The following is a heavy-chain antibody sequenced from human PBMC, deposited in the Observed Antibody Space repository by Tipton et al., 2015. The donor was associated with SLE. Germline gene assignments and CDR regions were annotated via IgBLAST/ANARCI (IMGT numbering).Heavy chain of an antibody. Sequence: QLVQSGAEVKKPGASVKVSCKASGYTFTSYGISWVRQAPGQGLEWMGWISAYNGNTNYAQKLQGRVTMPTDTSTSTAYMGLRSLRSDDTAVYYCARDHLSLVITMVRGGGAFDIWGQGTMVTVSS. J-gene: IGHJ3*02. D-gene: IGHD3-10*01. CDR1: GYTFTSYG. CDR2: ISAYNGNT. CDR3: ARDHLSLVITMVRGGGAFDI. V-gene: IGHV1-18*01.